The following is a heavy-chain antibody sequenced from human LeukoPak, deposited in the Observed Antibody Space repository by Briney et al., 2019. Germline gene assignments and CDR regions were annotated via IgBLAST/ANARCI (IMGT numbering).Heavy chain of an antibody. J-gene: IGHJ4*02. CDR1: GFTFTSSA. D-gene: IGHD3-10*01. CDR3: AATGEFLLPPAFDY. CDR2: IAVGSGNT. Sequence: GTSVKVSCKASGFTFTSSAVQWVRQARGQRLEWIGWIAVGSGNTNYAQKFQERVTITRDMSTSTAYMELSSLRSEDTAVYYCAATGEFLLPPAFDYWGQGTLVTVSS. V-gene: IGHV1-58*01.